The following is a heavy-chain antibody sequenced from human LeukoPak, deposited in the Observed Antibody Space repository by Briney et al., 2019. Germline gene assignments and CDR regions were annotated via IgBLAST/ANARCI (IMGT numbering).Heavy chain of an antibody. CDR3: ARDLTGGGMRPTDY. D-gene: IGHD3-16*01. Sequence: NPSETLSLTCTVSGGSISSYYWSWIRQPAGKGLEWIGRIYTSGSTNYNPSLKSRVTMSVDTSKNQFSLHLISVTAADTAVYYCARDLTGGGMRPTDYWGQGTMVLVSS. CDR1: GGSISSYY. V-gene: IGHV4-4*07. CDR2: IYTSGST. J-gene: IGHJ4*02.